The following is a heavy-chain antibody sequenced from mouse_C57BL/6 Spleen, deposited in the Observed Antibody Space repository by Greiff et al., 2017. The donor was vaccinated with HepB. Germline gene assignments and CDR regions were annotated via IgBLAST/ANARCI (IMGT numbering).Heavy chain of an antibody. Sequence: VQLQQSGPELVKPGASVKISCKASVYSFTDYYMNWVKQSTGKSLEWIGVINPKYGTTSYNQKFKGKATLTVDQSSSTAYMQLNSLTSEDSAVYYCARGVIYYGNYETGFDDWGQGTTLTVSS. CDR1: VYSFTDYY. D-gene: IGHD2-1*01. J-gene: IGHJ2*01. V-gene: IGHV1-39*01. CDR3: ARGVIYYGNYETGFDD. CDR2: INPKYGTT.